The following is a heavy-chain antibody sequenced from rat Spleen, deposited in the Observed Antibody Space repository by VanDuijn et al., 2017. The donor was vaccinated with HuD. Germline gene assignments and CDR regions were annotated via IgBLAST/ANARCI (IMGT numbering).Heavy chain of an antibody. CDR2: ITNTGRST. Sequence: EVQLVESGGGLVQPGRSLKLSCVASGFTFNNYWMTWIRQAPGKGLEWVASITNTGRSTYYPDSVRGRFAISRDTAENTLYLQMSSLRSEDTATYYCVRAKYTTDYYYGYFDNWGQGVMVTVSS. D-gene: IGHD1-6*01. CDR3: VRAKYTTDYYYGYFDN. V-gene: IGHV5-31*01. J-gene: IGHJ2*01. CDR1: GFTFNNYW.